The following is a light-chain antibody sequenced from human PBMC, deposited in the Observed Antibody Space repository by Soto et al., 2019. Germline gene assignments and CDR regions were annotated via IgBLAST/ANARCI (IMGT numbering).Light chain of an antibody. CDR1: QSLLHRNGYNY. V-gene: IGKV2-28*01. CDR3: MQALQIPPIT. J-gene: IGKJ5*01. Sequence: DIVMTQSPLSLPVTPGEPASISCRSSQSLLHRNGYNYLDWYVQKPGQSPQLLIYLGSTRASGVPGRFSGSGSGTDFTLKISRVEAGDVGVYYCMQALQIPPITFGQGTRLEIK. CDR2: LGS.